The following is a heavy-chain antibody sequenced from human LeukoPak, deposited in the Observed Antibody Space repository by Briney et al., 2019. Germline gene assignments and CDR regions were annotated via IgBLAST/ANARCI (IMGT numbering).Heavy chain of an antibody. J-gene: IGHJ4*02. Sequence: GESLKISCKGSGYSFTSYWIGWVRQMPGKGLEWMGIIYPGDSDTRYSPSFQGQVTISADKSISTAYLQWSSLKASDTAMYYCASLADYYGSGSQFDYWGQGTLVTVSS. CDR1: GYSFTSYW. CDR2: IYPGDSDT. D-gene: IGHD3-10*01. CDR3: ASLADYYGSGSQFDY. V-gene: IGHV5-51*01.